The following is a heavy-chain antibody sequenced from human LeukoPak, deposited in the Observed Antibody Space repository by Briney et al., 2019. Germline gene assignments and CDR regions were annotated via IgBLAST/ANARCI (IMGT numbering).Heavy chain of an antibody. CDR1: GFTFSNYA. CDR2: ISYDGSNK. V-gene: IGHV3-30-3*01. CDR3: ARDLIVVVPATPPVDFR. Sequence: GRSLRLSCAASGFTFSNYAMHWVRQAPGKGLEWVAVISYDGSNKYYADSVKGRFTISRDNSKNTLYLQMNSLRAEDTAVYYCARDLIVVVPATPPVDFRWGQGTLVTVSS. D-gene: IGHD2-2*01. J-gene: IGHJ4*02.